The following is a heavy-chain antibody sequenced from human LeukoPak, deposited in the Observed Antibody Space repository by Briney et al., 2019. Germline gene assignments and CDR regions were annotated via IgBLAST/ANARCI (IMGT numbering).Heavy chain of an antibody. V-gene: IGHV3-21*01. Sequence: GGSLRLCCAASGFTFSRNSMNWVRQAPGKGLEWVSSISTSSSYIYYADSVKGRFTISSDNARNSLYLQMNSLRAEGTAVYYCARSAAAGRIVATFGYWGQGTLVIVSS. CDR2: ISTSSSYI. CDR3: ARSAAAGRIVATFGY. J-gene: IGHJ4*02. CDR1: GFTFSRNS. D-gene: IGHD5-12*01.